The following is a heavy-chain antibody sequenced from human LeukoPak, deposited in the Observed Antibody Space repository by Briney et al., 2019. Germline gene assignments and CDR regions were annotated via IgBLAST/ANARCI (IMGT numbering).Heavy chain of an antibody. Sequence: SETLSLTCTVSGGSISSSSYYWGWIRQPPGKGLEWIGSIYYSGSTYYNPSLKSRVTISVDTSKNQFSLKLSSVTAADTAVYYCARLTFNPMYSSSWFDYWGQGTLVTVSS. J-gene: IGHJ4*02. CDR2: IYYSGST. V-gene: IGHV4-39*07. D-gene: IGHD6-13*01. CDR1: GGSISSSSYY. CDR3: ARLTFNPMYSSSWFDY.